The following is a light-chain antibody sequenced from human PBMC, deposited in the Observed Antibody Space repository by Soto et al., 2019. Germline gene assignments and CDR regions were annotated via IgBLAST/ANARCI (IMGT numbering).Light chain of an antibody. V-gene: IGLV1-40*01. Sequence: QSVLTQPPSVSGAPGQRVTISCTGSSSNIGADYDVHWYQQLPGTAPKLLIYGNSNRPSGVPDRFSGSKSGTSASLAITGLQAEDEADHYCQSYDSSLSAVVFGGGTKLTVL. CDR2: GNS. J-gene: IGLJ3*02. CDR3: QSYDSSLSAVV. CDR1: SSNIGADYD.